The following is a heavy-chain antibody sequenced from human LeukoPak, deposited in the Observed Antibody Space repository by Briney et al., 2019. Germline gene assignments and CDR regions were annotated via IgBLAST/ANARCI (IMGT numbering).Heavy chain of an antibody. CDR3: AGGPQYFDSTGYPQDILTN. CDR2: VHRSGSV. D-gene: IGHD3-22*01. Sequence: SETLSLTCDVSGGSFSGYSWSWIRQPPGRGLEWIGQVHRSGSVNYNPSLRSRVTMSLDTSKSHFSLTLTSVTAADTAVYYCAGGPQYFDSTGYPQDILTNWGQGTLVTVSS. V-gene: IGHV4-34*01. CDR1: GGSFSGYS. J-gene: IGHJ4*02.